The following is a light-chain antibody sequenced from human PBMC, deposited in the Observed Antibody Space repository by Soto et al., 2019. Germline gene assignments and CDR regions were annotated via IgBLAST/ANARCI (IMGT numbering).Light chain of an antibody. CDR1: QNVRSY. CDR3: QQTFSLPLT. CDR2: ETS. J-gene: IGKJ1*01. Sequence: DTQMTQSPSSLSASVGDRVTITCRASQNVRSYLNWYQQKPGEAPNLLIYETSTLQCGVPSRFSGDGYGTDFTLSISSLHPEDFATYYCQQTFSLPLTFGQGTKVEI. V-gene: IGKV1-39*01.